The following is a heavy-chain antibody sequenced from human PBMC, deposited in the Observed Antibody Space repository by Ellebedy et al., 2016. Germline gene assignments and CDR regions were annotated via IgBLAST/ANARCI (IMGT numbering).Heavy chain of an antibody. V-gene: IGHV4-59*02. D-gene: IGHD3-10*01. Sequence: GSLRLSXTVSGDSVSRNTWSWIRQSPGKGLEWIACIEHTGTTDYNPSLKSRVTIAIDVSKNQFSLEVSPATAADTAVYYCARDRLHSGNYFDFWGQGTLVTVSS. CDR1: GDSVSRNT. CDR2: IEHTGTT. CDR3: ARDRLHSGNYFDF. J-gene: IGHJ4*02.